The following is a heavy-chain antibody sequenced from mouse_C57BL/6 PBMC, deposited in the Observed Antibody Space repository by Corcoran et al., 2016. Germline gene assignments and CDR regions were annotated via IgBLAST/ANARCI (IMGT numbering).Heavy chain of an antibody. V-gene: IGHV9-3*01. CDR2: INTYSGVP. CDR3: ARQDYGSSSFAY. J-gene: IGHJ3*01. D-gene: IGHD1-1*01. CDR1: GYTFTTYG. Sequence: QIQLVQSGPELKKPGETVKISCKASGYTFTTYGMSWVKQAPGKGLKWMGWINTYSGVPTYADDFKGRFAFSLETSASTAYLQINNLKNEDTATYFCARQDYGSSSFAYWGQGTLVTVSA.